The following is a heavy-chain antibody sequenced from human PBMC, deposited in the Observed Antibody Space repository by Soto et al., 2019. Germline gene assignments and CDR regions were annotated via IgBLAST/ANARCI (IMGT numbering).Heavy chain of an antibody. CDR3: ARSPLKEIATSPGEQQLVPDY. CDR1: GGTFSSYA. D-gene: IGHD6-13*01. CDR2: IIPIFGTA. Sequence: QVQLVQSGAEVKKPGSSVKVSCKASGGTFSSYAISWVRQAPGQGLEWMGGIIPIFGTANYAQKFQGRVTITADESTSTAYMELSSLRSEDTAVYYCARSPLKEIATSPGEQQLVPDYWGQGTLVTVSS. J-gene: IGHJ4*02. V-gene: IGHV1-69*12.